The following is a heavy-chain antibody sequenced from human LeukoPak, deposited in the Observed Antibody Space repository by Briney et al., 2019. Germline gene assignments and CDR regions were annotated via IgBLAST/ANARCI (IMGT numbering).Heavy chain of an antibody. V-gene: IGHV4-4*02. J-gene: IGHJ3*02. CDR2: IFHSGTT. CDR3: ARPSIFGVEGGAFDI. D-gene: IGHD3-3*01. Sequence: SGTLSLTSAVSRGSIFSNNWWSWVRQPPGKGLEWIGQIFHSGTTSYSPSLKSRVTISVDKSKNQFSLKLSSVTAADTAVYYCARPSIFGVEGGAFDIWGQGTMVTVSS. CDR1: RGSIFSNNW.